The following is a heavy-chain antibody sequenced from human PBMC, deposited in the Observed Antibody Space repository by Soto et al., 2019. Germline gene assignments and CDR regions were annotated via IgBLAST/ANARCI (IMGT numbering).Heavy chain of an antibody. V-gene: IGHV5-51*04. Sequence: GESLKISCKGSGYSFSNHWIGWVRQMPGKGLEWMGIIYAGDSDTRYSPSFQGQVTISADKPISTAYLQWSSLKASDTAMYYCATRVYDSSGFYPFAFDYWGQGTLVTVSS. J-gene: IGHJ4*02. CDR2: IYAGDSDT. D-gene: IGHD3-22*01. CDR1: GYSFSNHW. CDR3: ATRVYDSSGFYPFAFDY.